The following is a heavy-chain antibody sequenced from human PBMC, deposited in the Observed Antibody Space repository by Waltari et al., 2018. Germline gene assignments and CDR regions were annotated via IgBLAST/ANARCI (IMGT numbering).Heavy chain of an antibody. J-gene: IGHJ5*02. CDR2: ISGNNGHT. V-gene: IGHV1-18*01. Sequence: QVQLVQSGAEVKKPEASVKVSCKASGYTFSDYGISWVRQAPGQGLEWMGWISGNNGHTKHEQKFQGRLSMTKETSTATVYMELRYLTSDDTAVYYCARERHRLMEEGYLMALDPWGQGTLVTVSS. CDR3: ARERHRLMEEGYLMALDP. CDR1: GYTFSDYG. D-gene: IGHD2-21*01.